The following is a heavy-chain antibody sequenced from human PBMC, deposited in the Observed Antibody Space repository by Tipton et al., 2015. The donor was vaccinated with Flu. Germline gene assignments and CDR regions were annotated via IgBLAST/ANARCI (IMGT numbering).Heavy chain of an antibody. Sequence: TLSLTCTVSGGSISSSSYYWGWIRQPPGKGLEWIGSIYYSGRTYYNPSLKSRVTISVDTSKNQFSLKLSSVTAADTAVYYCARRVVVPAAIYFDYWGQGTLVAISS. CDR1: GGSISSSSYY. J-gene: IGHJ4*02. V-gene: IGHV4-39*07. CDR2: IYYSGRT. CDR3: ARRVVVPAAIYFDY. D-gene: IGHD2-2*01.